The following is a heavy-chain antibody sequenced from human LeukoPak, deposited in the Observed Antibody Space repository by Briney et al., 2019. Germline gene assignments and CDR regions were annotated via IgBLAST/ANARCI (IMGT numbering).Heavy chain of an antibody. J-gene: IGHJ4*02. CDR1: GYTLTELS. D-gene: IGHD3-22*01. V-gene: IGHV1-24*01. Sequence: ASVKVSCKVSGYTLTELSMHWVRQAPGKGLEWMGGFDPEDGETIYAQKFQGRVTMTEDTSTDTAYMELSSLRSEDTAVYYCATRPDCYDSSGYYFWGQGTLVTVSS. CDR2: FDPEDGET. CDR3: ATRPDCYDSSGYYF.